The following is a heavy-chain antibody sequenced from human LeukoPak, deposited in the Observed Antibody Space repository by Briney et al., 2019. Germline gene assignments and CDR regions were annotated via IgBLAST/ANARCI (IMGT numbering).Heavy chain of an antibody. CDR3: ARVRVNYYDSSGPAGGAFDI. Sequence: ASVKVSYKASGYTFTSYGFSWVRQAPGQGLEWMGGIIPIFGTANYAQKFQGRVTITADESTSTAYMELSSLRSEDTAVYYCARVRVNYYDSSGPAGGAFDIWGQGTMVTVSS. D-gene: IGHD3-22*01. J-gene: IGHJ3*02. V-gene: IGHV1-69*13. CDR2: IIPIFGTA. CDR1: GYTFTSYG.